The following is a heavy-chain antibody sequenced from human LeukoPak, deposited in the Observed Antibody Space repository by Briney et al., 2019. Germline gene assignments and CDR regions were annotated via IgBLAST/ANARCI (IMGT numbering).Heavy chain of an antibody. V-gene: IGHV3-7*01. D-gene: IGHD3-16*01. CDR3: ASLNYGQVWGSPHYYFDY. Sequence: HPGGSLRLSCAASGFTFSSHWMSWVRQAPGKGLEWVANIKKDGSEKYYLDSMKGRLTISRDNAKNSLYLQVNSLRVEDTAVYYCASLNYGQVWGSPHYYFDYWGQGILVTVSS. CDR2: IKKDGSEK. CDR1: GFTFSSHW. J-gene: IGHJ4*02.